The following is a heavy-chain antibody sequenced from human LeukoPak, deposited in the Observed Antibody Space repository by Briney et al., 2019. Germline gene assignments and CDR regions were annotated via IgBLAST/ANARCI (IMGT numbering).Heavy chain of an antibody. Sequence: RSGGSLRLSCAASGFTFSSYEMNWVRQAPGKGLEWVSGISPSGDITYYADSVKGRFTISRDNSKNTLYLEVISLTAEDTAVYYCAKDDAWLRFGEWSQGTLVTVSS. D-gene: IGHD3-10*01. CDR2: ISPSGDIT. V-gene: IGHV3-23*01. J-gene: IGHJ4*02. CDR1: GFTFSSYE. CDR3: AKDDAWLRFGE.